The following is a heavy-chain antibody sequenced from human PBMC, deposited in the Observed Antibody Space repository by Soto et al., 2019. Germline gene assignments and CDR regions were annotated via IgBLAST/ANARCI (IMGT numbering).Heavy chain of an antibody. CDR3: ARRTYYYGSGSYRDYFDY. CDR1: GGTFSSYA. J-gene: IGHJ4*02. D-gene: IGHD3-10*01. Sequence: SVKVSCKASGGTFSSYAVSWVRQAPGQGLEWMGGIIPIFGTANYAQKFQGRVTITADKSTSTAYMELSSLRSEDTAVYYCARRTYYYGSGSYRDYFDYWGQGTLVTVSS. CDR2: IIPIFGTA. V-gene: IGHV1-69*06.